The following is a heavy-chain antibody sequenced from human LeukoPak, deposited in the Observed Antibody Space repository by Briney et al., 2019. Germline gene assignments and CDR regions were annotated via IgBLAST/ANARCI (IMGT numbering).Heavy chain of an antibody. CDR2: INPSGGST. CDR1: GYTFTSYY. D-gene: IGHD3-22*01. V-gene: IGHV1-46*01. Sequence: GASVKVSCKASGYTFTSYYMHWVRQAPGQGLEWMGIINPSGGSTSYAQKFQGRVTMTRDTSTSTVYMELSSLRSEDTAVYYCARGRGYFTYYYDSSGSDDAFDIWGQGTMVTVSS. CDR3: ARGRGYFTYYYDSSGSDDAFDI. J-gene: IGHJ3*02.